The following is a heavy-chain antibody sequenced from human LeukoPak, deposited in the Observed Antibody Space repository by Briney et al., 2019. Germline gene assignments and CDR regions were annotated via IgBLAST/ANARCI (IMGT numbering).Heavy chain of an antibody. D-gene: IGHD3/OR15-3a*01. J-gene: IGHJ3*02. CDR1: GYTFTGYY. V-gene: IGHV1-2*02. CDR3: ARDPGTGAFDI. Sequence: ASVKVSCKASGYTFTGYYMHWVRQAPGQGLEWMGWINPNSGGTNYAQKFQGRVTMTRDTSISTVYMELSRVRSDDTAVYYCARDPGTGAFDIWGQGTMVTVSS. CDR2: INPNSGGT.